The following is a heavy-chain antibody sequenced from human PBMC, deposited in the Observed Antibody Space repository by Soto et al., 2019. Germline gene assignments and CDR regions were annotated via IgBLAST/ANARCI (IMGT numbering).Heavy chain of an antibody. CDR1: GFTFSSYA. CDR2: ISGTGSST. J-gene: IGHJ1*01. D-gene: IGHD3-3*01. Sequence: EVQLLESGGGLVQPGGSLRLSCAASGFTFSSYAMSWVRQAPGKGLEWVSAISGTGSSTYYADSVKGRFTISSDNDKNTLFLQMNSLRAEDTAVYYCAKDNRDYDFWSGSYSWYFQHWGQGTLVTVSS. V-gene: IGHV3-23*01. CDR3: AKDNRDYDFWSGSYSWYFQH.